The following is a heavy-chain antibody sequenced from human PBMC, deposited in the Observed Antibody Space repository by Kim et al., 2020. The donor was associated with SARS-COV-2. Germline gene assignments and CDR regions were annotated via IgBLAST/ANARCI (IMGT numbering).Heavy chain of an antibody. Sequence: GGSLRLSCAASGFTFSSYAMSWVRQAPGKGLEWVSAISGSGGSTYYADSVKGRFTISRDNSKNTLYLQMNSLRAEDTAVYYCAKDMAVAGTGELPNYYYYYGMDVWGQGTTVTVSS. J-gene: IGHJ6*02. CDR2: ISGSGGST. V-gene: IGHV3-23*01. CDR1: GFTFSSYA. CDR3: AKDMAVAGTGELPNYYYYYGMDV. D-gene: IGHD6-19*01.